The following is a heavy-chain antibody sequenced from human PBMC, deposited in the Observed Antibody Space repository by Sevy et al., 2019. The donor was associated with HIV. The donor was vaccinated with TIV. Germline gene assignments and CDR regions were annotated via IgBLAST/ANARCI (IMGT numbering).Heavy chain of an antibody. CDR3: VVGRSCSVPRCYGDA. Sequence: GGSLRLSCEGSGFTFGSYWMSWVRQAPGKGLDWLANINEDGSIKTYVDSVEGRFTISRDNAKNSFYLQMNSLRAEDTAVYYCVVGRSCSVPRCYGDAWGQGTLVTVSS. D-gene: IGHD2-15*01. CDR1: GFTFGSYW. J-gene: IGHJ5*02. V-gene: IGHV3-7*01. CDR2: INEDGSIK.